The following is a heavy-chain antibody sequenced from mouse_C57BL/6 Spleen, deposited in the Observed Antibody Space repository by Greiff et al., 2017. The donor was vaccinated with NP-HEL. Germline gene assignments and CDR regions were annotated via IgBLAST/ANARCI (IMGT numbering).Heavy chain of an antibody. CDR3: ARNFLQFPYYAMDY. J-gene: IGHJ4*01. Sequence: VQLVESGPGLVQPSQSLSITCTVSGFSLTSYGVHWVRQSPGKGLEWLGVIWSGGSTDYNAAFISRLSISKDNSKSQVFFKMNSLQADDTAIYYCARNFLQFPYYAMDYWGQGTSVTVSS. CDR1: GFSLTSYG. CDR2: IWSGGST. V-gene: IGHV2-2*01.